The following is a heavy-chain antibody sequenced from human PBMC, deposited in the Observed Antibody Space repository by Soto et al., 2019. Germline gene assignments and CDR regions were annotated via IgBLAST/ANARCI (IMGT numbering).Heavy chain of an antibody. CDR3: ARDRGALGP. D-gene: IGHD3-16*01. CDR1: GFTFTGYW. Sequence: EVQLVESGGGLVQPGGSLRLSCAASGFTFTGYWMSWVRQAPGKGLEWVANTNEDGREKFYVGSVKGRFTISRDNAKNSLYLQMNSLRAEDTAVYYCARDRGALGPWGQGTLVTVSS. J-gene: IGHJ5*02. V-gene: IGHV3-7*01. CDR2: TNEDGREK.